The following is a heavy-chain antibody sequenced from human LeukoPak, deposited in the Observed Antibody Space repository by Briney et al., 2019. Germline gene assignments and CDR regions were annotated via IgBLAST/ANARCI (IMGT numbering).Heavy chain of an antibody. Sequence: PSETLSLTCTVSGGSISGYYWSWIRQPAGKGLEWIGYIYYRVTSDYNPSLKSRVTMSVDMSTRQISLKLSSVTAADTAVYYCARAVGGDGSGSLWGPGTLVTVSS. D-gene: IGHD3-10*01. CDR1: GGSISGYY. V-gene: IGHV4-59*01. CDR3: ARAVGGDGSGSL. CDR2: IYYRVTS. J-gene: IGHJ4*02.